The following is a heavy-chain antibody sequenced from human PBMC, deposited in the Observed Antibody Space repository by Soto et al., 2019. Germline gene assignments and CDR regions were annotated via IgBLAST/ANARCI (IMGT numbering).Heavy chain of an antibody. Sequence: EVQLLESGGGLVQPGGSLRLSCAASGFTFGNYAMIWVRQAPGKGLEWVSTISGGGDGTYYADSVRGRFTISRENSRNTVYLELNSQRGEDTAVYYCAKKGLGSLATYCSTGDCHYAFDIWGQGTMVTVSS. CDR1: GFTFGNYA. CDR2: ISGGGDGT. V-gene: IGHV3-23*01. J-gene: IGHJ3*02. D-gene: IGHD2-15*01. CDR3: AKKGLGSLATYCSTGDCHYAFDI.